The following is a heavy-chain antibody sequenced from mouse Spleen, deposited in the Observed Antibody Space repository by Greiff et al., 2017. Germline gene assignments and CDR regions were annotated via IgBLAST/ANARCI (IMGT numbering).Heavy chain of an antibody. CDR2: IDPSDSET. CDR3: ARDYRYDEYFDV. J-gene: IGHJ1*01. Sequence: QVQLQQPGAELVRPGSSVKLSCKASGYTFTSYWMHWVKQRPIQGLEWIGNIDPSDSETHYNQKFKDKATLTVDKSSSTAYMQLSSLTSEDSAVYYCARDYRYDEYFDVWGAGTTVTVSS. CDR1: GYTFTSYW. D-gene: IGHD2-14*01. V-gene: IGHV1-52*01.